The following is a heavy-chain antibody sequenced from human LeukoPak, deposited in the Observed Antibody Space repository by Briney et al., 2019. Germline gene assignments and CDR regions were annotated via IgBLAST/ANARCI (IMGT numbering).Heavy chain of an antibody. D-gene: IGHD6-19*01. CDR2: MKPDGSEI. CDR1: GFTFTTYW. CDR3: ARGRSSGWYWFDP. V-gene: IGHV3-7*01. Sequence: GGSLRLSCAASGFTFTTYWMSWVRQAPGKGLEWVANMKPDGSEIFYVDSVKGRFTISRDNAKNSLYLQMNSLRAEDTAVYYCARGRSSGWYWFDPWGQGTLVTVSS. J-gene: IGHJ5*02.